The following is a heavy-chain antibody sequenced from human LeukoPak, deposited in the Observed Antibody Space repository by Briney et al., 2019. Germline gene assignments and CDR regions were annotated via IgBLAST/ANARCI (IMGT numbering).Heavy chain of an antibody. Sequence: GRSLRLSCAASGFTFSSYGMHWVRQAPDKGLEWVAVISYDGSNKYYADSAKGRFTISRDNSNNTVFLQMNSLRGEDTAMYYCAKGEDRYASDYWGQGTLVTVSS. D-gene: IGHD2-2*01. J-gene: IGHJ4*02. V-gene: IGHV3-30*18. CDR1: GFTFSSYG. CDR2: ISYDGSNK. CDR3: AKGEDRYASDY.